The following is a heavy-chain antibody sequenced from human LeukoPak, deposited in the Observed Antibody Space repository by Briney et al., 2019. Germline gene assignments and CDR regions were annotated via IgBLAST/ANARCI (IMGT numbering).Heavy chain of an antibody. J-gene: IGHJ6*02. D-gene: IGHD7-27*01. CDR3: AKDRLGYTYYYYGMDV. CDR2: MSYDGSNK. V-gene: IGHV3-30*04. Sequence: GGSLRLSCAASGFTFSSYAMHWVRQAPGKGLEWVAVMSYDGSNKYYADSVKGRFTISRENSKNTLYLQMNSLRAEDTAVYYCAKDRLGYTYYYYGMDVWGQGTTVTVSS. CDR1: GFTFSSYA.